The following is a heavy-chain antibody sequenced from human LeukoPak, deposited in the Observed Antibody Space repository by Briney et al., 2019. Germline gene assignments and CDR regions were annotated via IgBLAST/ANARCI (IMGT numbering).Heavy chain of an antibody. D-gene: IGHD1-26*01. CDR1: GYTLTSYY. Sequence: ASVKVSCKASGYTLTSYYMHWVRQAPGQGLEWMGIINPSGGSTNYAQKFQGRVTMTRDMSTRTVYMELSSLRSEDTAVYYCARDNSVGDYAWWFDPWGQGTLVTVSS. CDR3: ARDNSVGDYAWWFDP. CDR2: INPSGGST. V-gene: IGHV1-46*01. J-gene: IGHJ5*02.